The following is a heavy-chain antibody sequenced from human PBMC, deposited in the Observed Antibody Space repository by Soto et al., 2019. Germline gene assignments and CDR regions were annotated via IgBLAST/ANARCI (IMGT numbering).Heavy chain of an antibody. D-gene: IGHD6-13*01. Sequence: SETLSLTCTVSGGSISSSSYYWGWIRQPPGKGLEWIGSIYYSGSTYYNPSLKSRVTISVDTSKNQFSLKLSSVTAADTAVYYCARPPIAGSTYYFDYWGQGTLVTVSS. CDR2: IYYSGST. V-gene: IGHV4-39*01. CDR1: GGSISSSSYY. CDR3: ARPPIAGSTYYFDY. J-gene: IGHJ4*02.